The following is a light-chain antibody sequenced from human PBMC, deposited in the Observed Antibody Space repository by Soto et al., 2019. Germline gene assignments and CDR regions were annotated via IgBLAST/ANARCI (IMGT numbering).Light chain of an antibody. Sequence: QSVLTQPASVSGSPGQSITISCTGTSSDVGGYKYVSWYQQHPGKAPKVMIYEVSNRLSGVSNRFSGSKSGNTASLTISGLQAEDEADYYCSSYTSSSTYVFGTGTKVTVL. CDR2: EVS. CDR3: SSYTSSSTYV. V-gene: IGLV2-14*01. CDR1: SSDVGGYKY. J-gene: IGLJ1*01.